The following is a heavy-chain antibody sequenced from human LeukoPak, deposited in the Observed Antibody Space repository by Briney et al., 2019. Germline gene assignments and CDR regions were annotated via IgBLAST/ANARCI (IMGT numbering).Heavy chain of an antibody. CDR1: GFTFSSYG. CDR3: AKDQAPAPYYYDSSGYYALDY. J-gene: IGHJ4*02. V-gene: IGHV3-30*18. CDR2: ISYDGSNK. D-gene: IGHD3-22*01. Sequence: GRSLRLSCAASGFTFSSYGMHWVRQAPGKGLEWVAVISYDGSNKYYADSVKGRFTISRDNSKNTLYLQMNSLRAEDTAVYYCAKDQAPAPYYYDSSGYYALDYWGQGTLVTVSS.